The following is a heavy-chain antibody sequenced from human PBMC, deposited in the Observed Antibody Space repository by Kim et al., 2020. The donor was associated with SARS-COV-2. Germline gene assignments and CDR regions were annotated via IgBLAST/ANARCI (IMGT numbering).Heavy chain of an antibody. D-gene: IGHD3-10*01. V-gene: IGHV4-39*01. Sequence: SETLSLTCTVSGGSISSSSYYWGWIRQPPGKGLEWIGSIYYSGSTYYNPSLKSRVTISVDTSKNQLSLKLSSVTAADTAVYYCARTGVWFGELRFGSDDHWFDPWGQGTLVTVSS. J-gene: IGHJ5*02. CDR2: IYYSGST. CDR3: ARTGVWFGELRFGSDDHWFDP. CDR1: GGSISSSSYY.